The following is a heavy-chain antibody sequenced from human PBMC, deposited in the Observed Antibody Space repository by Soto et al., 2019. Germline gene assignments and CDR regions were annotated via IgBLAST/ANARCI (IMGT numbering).Heavy chain of an antibody. Sequence: GASVKVSCKASGGRFNSYAMHWLRQAPRQRLEWMGWINAGNGNTKYSQKFQGRVTITRETAARTAYMELRSLRSEDKAVFYCSTVIYNDYVWGSYGYWGQGTLVTVSS. CDR3: STVIYNDYVWGSYGY. CDR1: GGRFNSYA. V-gene: IGHV1-3*01. CDR2: INAGNGNT. D-gene: IGHD3-16*01. J-gene: IGHJ4*02.